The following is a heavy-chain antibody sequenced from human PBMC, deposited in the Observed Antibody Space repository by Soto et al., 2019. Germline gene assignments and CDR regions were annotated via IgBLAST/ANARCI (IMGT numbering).Heavy chain of an antibody. Sequence: ASVKVSCKASGYTFTTYGITWVRQAPGQGLEWMGWISAYNGKIQYAQEFQGRVTMTTDASTSTAYMELRNLRSDDAAVYYCARFLNIYTYGCDYWGQGTLVTVSS. J-gene: IGHJ4*02. D-gene: IGHD5-18*01. CDR1: GYTFTTYG. CDR3: ARFLNIYTYGCDY. CDR2: ISAYNGKI. V-gene: IGHV1-18*01.